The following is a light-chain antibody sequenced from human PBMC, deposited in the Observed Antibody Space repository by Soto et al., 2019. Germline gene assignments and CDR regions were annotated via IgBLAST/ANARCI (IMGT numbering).Light chain of an antibody. J-gene: IGLJ3*02. CDR1: SSDVGTYNL. CDR2: EVT. Sequence: QSALTQPASVSGSPGQSITISCTGTSSDVGTYNLVSWYRQYPGKAPKVVISEVTKRPSGVSNRFSGSKSGNMASLTISALQAEDEADYYCRSYAGTGTWVFGGGTKVTVL. V-gene: IGLV2-23*02. CDR3: RSYAGTGTWV.